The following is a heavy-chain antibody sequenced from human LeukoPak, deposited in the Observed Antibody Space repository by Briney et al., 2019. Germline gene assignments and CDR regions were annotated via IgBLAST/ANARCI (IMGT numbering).Heavy chain of an antibody. CDR1: GFNFRAYW. CDR2: IKQDGSEK. D-gene: IGHD3-10*01. V-gene: IGHV3-7*01. CDR3: TRLQYSFLYGSGSYGVDY. Sequence: QTGGSLRLSCTTSGFNFRAYWMAWVRQAPGKGLEWVANIKQDGSEKYYVDSVRGRFTISRDNAKNSLYLQMSGLRAEDTAVYYCTRLQYSFLYGSGSYGVDYWGQGTPVTVSS. J-gene: IGHJ4*02.